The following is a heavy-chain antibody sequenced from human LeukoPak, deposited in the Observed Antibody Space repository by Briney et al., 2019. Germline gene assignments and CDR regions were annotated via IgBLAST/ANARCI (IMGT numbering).Heavy chain of an antibody. Sequence: GASVKVSCKVSGYTLTELSMHWVRQAPGKGLEWMGGFDPEDGETIYAQKFQGRVTMTEDTSTDTAYMELSSLRSDDTAVYYCARVLGDRDYDYVWGSYRYYYMDVWGKGTTVTVSS. CDR3: ARVLGDRDYDYVWGSYRYYYMDV. V-gene: IGHV1-24*01. CDR1: GYTLTELS. J-gene: IGHJ6*03. D-gene: IGHD3-16*02. CDR2: FDPEDGET.